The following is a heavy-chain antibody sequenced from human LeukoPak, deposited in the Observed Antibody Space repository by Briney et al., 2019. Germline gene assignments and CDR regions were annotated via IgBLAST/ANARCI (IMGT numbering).Heavy chain of an antibody. D-gene: IGHD5-24*01. CDR2: IIPIFGTA. J-gene: IGHJ4*02. V-gene: IGHV1-69*06. CDR1: GGTFSSYA. Sequence: ASMKVSCKASGGTFSSYAISWVRQAPGQGLEWMGGIIPIFGTANYAQKFQGRVTITADKSTSTAYMELSSLRSEDTAVYYCARGWVRRDGYNNIDYCGQGTLVSVSS. CDR3: ARGWVRRDGYNNIDY.